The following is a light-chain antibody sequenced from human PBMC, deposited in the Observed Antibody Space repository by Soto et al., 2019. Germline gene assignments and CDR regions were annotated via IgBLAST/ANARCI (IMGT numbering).Light chain of an antibody. CDR2: EVT. J-gene: IGLJ1*01. V-gene: IGLV2-14*01. Sequence: QSVLTQPVSVSGSPGQSITISCTGTSSDVGAYDYVSWYQQHPGKAPKFMIFEVTNRPSGVSHRFSGSKSGNTASLTISGLQAEDEADYYCTSYTATSTYVFGTGTKVTVL. CDR3: TSYTATSTYV. CDR1: SSDVGAYDY.